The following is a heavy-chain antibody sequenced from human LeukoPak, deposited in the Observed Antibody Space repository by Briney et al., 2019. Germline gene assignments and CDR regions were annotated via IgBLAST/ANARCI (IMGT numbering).Heavy chain of an antibody. J-gene: IGHJ4*02. V-gene: IGHV3-21*06. CDR1: GFTFSDCD. Sequence: KSGGSLRLSCTASGFTFSDCDMNWFRQAPGKVLHRVSSISYMGDHRYYADSAKGRFTISRDNAKNSLYLQMDNLRADDTAVYYCGKAFPPLRVAAAGDYWGQGNLVTVSS. CDR2: ISYMGDHR. CDR3: GKAFPPLRVAAAGDY. D-gene: IGHD6-25*01.